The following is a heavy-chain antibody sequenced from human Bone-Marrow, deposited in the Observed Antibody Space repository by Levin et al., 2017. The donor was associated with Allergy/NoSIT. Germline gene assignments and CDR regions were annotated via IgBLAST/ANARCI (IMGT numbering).Heavy chain of an antibody. J-gene: IGHJ4*02. CDR3: ARAAGNYRHDFDS. Sequence: GESLKISCVGSELTFDNHGIHWVRQAPGKGLEWVSVVGYDGDTEHYADSVKGRFTVSRDNSKNTVYLQMSSLRPEDTALYYCARAAGNYRHDFDSWGRGVVVTVSS. CDR2: VGYDGDTE. CDR1: ELTFDNHG. V-gene: IGHV3-30*03. D-gene: IGHD1-7*01.